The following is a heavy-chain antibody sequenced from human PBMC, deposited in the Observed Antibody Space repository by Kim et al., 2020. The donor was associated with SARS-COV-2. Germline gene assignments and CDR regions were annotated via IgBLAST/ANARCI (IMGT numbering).Heavy chain of an antibody. J-gene: IGHJ5*02. CDR2: IIPIFGTA. CDR1: GGTFSSYA. V-gene: IGHV1-69*13. Sequence: SVTVSCKASGGTFSSYAISWVRQAPGQGLEWMGGIIPIFGTANYAQKFQGRVTITADESTSTAYMELSSLRSEDTAVYYCASGPRRPTDYYDDGPWGQGTLVTVSS. CDR3: ASGPRRPTDYYDDGP. D-gene: IGHD3-22*01.